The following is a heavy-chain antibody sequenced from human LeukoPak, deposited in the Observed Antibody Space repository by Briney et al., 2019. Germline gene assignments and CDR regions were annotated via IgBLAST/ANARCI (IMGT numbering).Heavy chain of an antibody. D-gene: IGHD3-10*01. Sequence: SQTLSLTCTVSGGSISSGGYYWSWIRQHPGKGLEWIGYIYYSGSTYYNPSLKSRVNISVDTPKNQFSLKLSSVTAADTAVYYCARDTRVGYYDSGSHFDYWGQGTLITVSS. J-gene: IGHJ4*02. CDR3: ARDTRVGYYDSGSHFDY. CDR2: IYYSGST. V-gene: IGHV4-31*03. CDR1: GGSISSGGYY.